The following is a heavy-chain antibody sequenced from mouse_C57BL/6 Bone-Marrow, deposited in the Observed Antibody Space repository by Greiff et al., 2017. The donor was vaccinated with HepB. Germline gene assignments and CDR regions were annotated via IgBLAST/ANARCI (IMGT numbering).Heavy chain of an antibody. D-gene: IGHD2-3*01. V-gene: IGHV8-8*01. CDR3: ARNYDGYPYYAMDY. Sequence: QVTLKESGPGILQPSQTLSLTCSFSGFSLSTFGMGVGWIRQPSGKGLEWLAHIWWDDDKYYNPALKSRLTISKDTSKNQVFLKIANVDTADTATYYCARNYDGYPYYAMDYWGQGTSVTVSS. CDR1: GFSLSTFGMG. CDR2: IWWDDDK. J-gene: IGHJ4*01.